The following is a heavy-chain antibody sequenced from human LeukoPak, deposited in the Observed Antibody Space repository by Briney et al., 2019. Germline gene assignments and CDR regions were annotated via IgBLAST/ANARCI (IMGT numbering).Heavy chain of an antibody. CDR1: GFTFSSYS. CDR3: AKGDHSSGYYYFDY. J-gene: IGHJ4*02. D-gene: IGHD3-22*01. Sequence: PGGSLRLSCAASGFTFSSYSMNWVRQASGKGLEWVSSISSSSSYIYYADSVKGRFTISRDNSKNTLYLQMNSLRAEDTAVYYCAKGDHSSGYYYFDYWGQGTLVTVSS. CDR2: ISSSSSYI. V-gene: IGHV3-21*01.